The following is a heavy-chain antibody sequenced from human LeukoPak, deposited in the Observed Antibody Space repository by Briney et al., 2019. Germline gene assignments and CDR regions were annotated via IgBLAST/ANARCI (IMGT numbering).Heavy chain of an antibody. CDR2: IKEDGSEE. D-gene: IGHD3-10*01. Sequence: GGSLRLSCAASGFIFSSYWMSWVRQAPGKGLEWVANIKEDGSEEHYVDSAKGRFTISRDNAKKSLFLQMNSLKAEDTAVYYCAREDYGSGSDFYGMDVWGQGTTVTVSS. CDR1: GFIFSSYW. J-gene: IGHJ6*02. V-gene: IGHV3-7*01. CDR3: AREDYGSGSDFYGMDV.